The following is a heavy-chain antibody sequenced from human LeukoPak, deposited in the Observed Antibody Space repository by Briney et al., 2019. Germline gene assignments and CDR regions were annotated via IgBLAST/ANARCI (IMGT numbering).Heavy chain of an antibody. CDR2: IIPIFGTA. Sequence: EASVKVSCKASGGTFNSYAISWVRQAPGQGLEWMGGIIPIFGTANYAQKFQGRVTITTDESTSTAYMELSSLRSEDTAVYYCASPTRYSSSWFLLYWGQGTLVTVSS. D-gene: IGHD6-13*01. V-gene: IGHV1-69*05. CDR1: GGTFNSYA. CDR3: ASPTRYSSSWFLLY. J-gene: IGHJ4*02.